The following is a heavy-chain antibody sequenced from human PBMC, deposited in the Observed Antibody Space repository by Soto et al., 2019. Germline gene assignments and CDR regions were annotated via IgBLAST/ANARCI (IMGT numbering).Heavy chain of an antibody. V-gene: IGHV1-18*01. CDR2: ISSYNGNT. D-gene: IGHD3-22*01. CDR1: GYTFTSYG. J-gene: IGHJ4*02. Sequence: ASVKVSCKASGYTFTSYGISWVRQAPGQGLEWMGWISSYNGNTNYAQKLQGRVTMTTDTSTSTAYMELRSLRSDDTAVYYCARVDTSRSSGYYGSFDYWGQGTLVTVSS. CDR3: ARVDTSRSSGYYGSFDY.